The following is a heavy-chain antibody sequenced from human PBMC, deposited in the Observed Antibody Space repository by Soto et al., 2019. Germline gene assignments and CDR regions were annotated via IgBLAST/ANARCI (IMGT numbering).Heavy chain of an antibody. CDR1: GGTFSSSA. CDR3: TRGVPSNAYFDY. J-gene: IGHJ4*02. V-gene: IGHV1-69*06. D-gene: IGHD3-10*01. CDR2: IIPMLGTA. Sequence: QVRLVQSGAEVKKPGSSVKVSCKASGGTFSSSALNWVRQAPGQGLEWMGRIIPMLGTANYAQKFQGRVTITADKSTKTAYMELSSLRSEDTAVYYCTRGVPSNAYFDYWGQGTLVTVSS.